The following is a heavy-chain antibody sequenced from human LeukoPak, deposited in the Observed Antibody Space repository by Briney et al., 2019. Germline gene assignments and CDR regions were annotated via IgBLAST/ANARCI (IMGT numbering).Heavy chain of an antibody. CDR1: GFTFNSYA. CDR3: AKDSELCGGDCYWDYYGMDV. V-gene: IGHV3-23*01. CDR2: ISGSGDST. D-gene: IGHD2-21*02. Sequence: GGSLRLSCAASGFTFNSYAMSWVRQAPGKGLEWVSGISGSGDSTYYAASVEGRFTISRDYSRNTLDLQINSLRAEDMAVYYCAKDSELCGGDCYWDYYGMDVWGQGTTVTVSS. J-gene: IGHJ6*02.